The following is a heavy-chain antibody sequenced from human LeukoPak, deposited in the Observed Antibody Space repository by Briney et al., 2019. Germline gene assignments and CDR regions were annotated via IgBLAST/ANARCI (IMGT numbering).Heavy chain of an antibody. D-gene: IGHD3-22*01. CDR1: GFTFSSYG. CDR3: ARDHHSSGYSFDY. V-gene: IGHV3-33*01. Sequence: GGSLRLSCAASGFTFSSYGMHWVRQAPGKGLEWVAVIWYDGSNKYYADSVKGRFTISRDNSKNTLYLQINSLRAEDTAVYYCARDHHSSGYSFDYWGQGTLVTVSS. J-gene: IGHJ4*02. CDR2: IWYDGSNK.